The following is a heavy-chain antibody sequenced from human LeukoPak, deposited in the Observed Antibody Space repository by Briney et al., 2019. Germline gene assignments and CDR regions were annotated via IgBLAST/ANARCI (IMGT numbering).Heavy chain of an antibody. CDR2: INPKNGGT. J-gene: IGHJ4*02. CDR3: VVSIQAAAIPAFDS. D-gene: IGHD6-25*01. CDR1: GYNFAHN. V-gene: IGHV1-2*02. Sequence: GASVKVSCKASGYNFAHNIHWVRQAPGQGHEFMGWINPKNGGTKYAQNFQGRVTMTRDTSISTVYMEQSSLGSDDTAVYYCVVSIQAAAIPAFDSWGQGTLVTVSS.